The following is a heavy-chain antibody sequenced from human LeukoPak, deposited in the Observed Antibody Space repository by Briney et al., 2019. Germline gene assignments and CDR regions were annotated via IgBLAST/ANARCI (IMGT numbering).Heavy chain of an antibody. Sequence: PGGSLRLSCAASGFTFGSSGMHWVRQAPGKGLEWVAVIWYDGSNKYYADSVKGRFTISRDNSKNTLYLQMNSLRAEDTAVYYCARDLGSGWYAYYGMDVWGQGTTVTVSS. CDR2: IWYDGSNK. V-gene: IGHV3-33*01. D-gene: IGHD6-19*01. CDR1: GFTFGSSG. CDR3: ARDLGSGWYAYYGMDV. J-gene: IGHJ6*02.